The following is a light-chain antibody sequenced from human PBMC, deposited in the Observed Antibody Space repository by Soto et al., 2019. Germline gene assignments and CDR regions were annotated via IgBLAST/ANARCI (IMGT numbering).Light chain of an antibody. Sequence: SYALAQPPSVSVAPGQTARITGGGSNIGRKSVHWYQQRPGQAPVLVVYDDSDRPSGIPDRFSGSNSGNTATLTINRVEAGDEADYYCQVWDDSSDNYVFGTGTKVTVL. J-gene: IGLJ1*01. V-gene: IGLV3-21*02. CDR2: DDS. CDR3: QVWDDSSDNYV. CDR1: NIGRKS.